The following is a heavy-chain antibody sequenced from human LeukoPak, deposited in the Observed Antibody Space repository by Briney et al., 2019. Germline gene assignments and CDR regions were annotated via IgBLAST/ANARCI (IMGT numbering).Heavy chain of an antibody. D-gene: IGHD5-12*01. CDR3: AKYSGYDLHY. CDR1: GFTFRDFY. Sequence: GGSLRLSCAASGFTFRDFYMTWIRQAPGKGLEWISYISGDDTTIIYADSLKGRFTISRDNAKNSLYLQMNSLRAEDTAVYYCAKYSGYDLHYWGQGTLVTVSS. V-gene: IGHV3-11*04. J-gene: IGHJ4*02. CDR2: ISGDDTTI.